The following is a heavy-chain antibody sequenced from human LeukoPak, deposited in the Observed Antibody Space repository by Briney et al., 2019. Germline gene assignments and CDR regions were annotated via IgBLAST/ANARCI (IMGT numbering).Heavy chain of an antibody. CDR2: IYSGGST. CDR3: ARAGPVYYYYGMDV. CDR1: GFTVSSNY. J-gene: IGHJ6*02. D-gene: IGHD3-10*01. Sequence: PGGSLRLSCAASGFTVSSNYMSWVRQAPGKGLGWVSVIYSGGSTYYADSVKGRFTISRRNSKNTLYLQMNSLRAEDTAVYYCARAGPVYYYYGMDVWGQGTTVTVSS. V-gene: IGHV3-53*04.